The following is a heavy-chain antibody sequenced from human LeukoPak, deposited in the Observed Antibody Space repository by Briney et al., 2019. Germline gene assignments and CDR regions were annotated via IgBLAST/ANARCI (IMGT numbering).Heavy chain of an antibody. CDR1: GYIFSGYY. J-gene: IGHJ4*02. CDR3: ARVSIAVAGLLDY. D-gene: IGHD6-19*01. Sequence: ASVKVSCKASGYIFSGYYIHWVRQGPGHGLEWMGRINPNNRDTMYAQKFQGRVTMTRDTSISTAYMELSRLRSDDTAVYYCARVSIAVAGLLDYWGQGTLLTVSS. V-gene: IGHV1-2*06. CDR2: INPNNRDT.